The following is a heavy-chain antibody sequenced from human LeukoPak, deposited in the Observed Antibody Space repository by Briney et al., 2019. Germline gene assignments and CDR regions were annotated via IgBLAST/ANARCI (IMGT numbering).Heavy chain of an antibody. CDR2: ISAYNGNT. CDR3: ARTPPGWMYYYDSSGYPLFDY. V-gene: IGHV1-18*01. Sequence: ASVKVSCKASGYRFTNYGISWVRQAPGRGLEWMGWISAYNGNTIYAQKLQGRVTMTTDTSTSTAYMDLRSLRSDDTAVYYCARTPPGWMYYYDSSGYPLFDYWGQGTLVTVSS. D-gene: IGHD3-22*01. CDR1: GYRFTNYG. J-gene: IGHJ4*02.